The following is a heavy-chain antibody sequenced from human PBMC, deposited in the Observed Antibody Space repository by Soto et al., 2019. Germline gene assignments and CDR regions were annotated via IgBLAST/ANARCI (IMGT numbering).Heavy chain of an antibody. CDR3: ARGLTYYDFWSGSRNWFDP. V-gene: IGHV4-59*01. CDR1: GGSISSCY. D-gene: IGHD3-3*01. J-gene: IGHJ5*02. Sequence: SETLSLTCTVSGGSISSCYWSWIRQPPGKGLEWIGYIYYSGSTNYNPSLKSRVTISVDTSKNQFSLKLSSVTAADTAVYYCARGLTYYDFWSGSRNWFDPWGQGTLVTVSS. CDR2: IYYSGST.